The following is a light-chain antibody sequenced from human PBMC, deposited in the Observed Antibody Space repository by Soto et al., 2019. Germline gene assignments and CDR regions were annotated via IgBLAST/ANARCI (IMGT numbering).Light chain of an antibody. Sequence: EIDMTPSPATLSLSAGERCTLSCPASQSVSNKLAWYQQKPGQAPRLLIYDASNRATGIPARFSGSGSGTDFTLTISSLEPEDFAVYYCQQRSNWPPITFGQGTRLEIK. CDR1: QSVSNK. CDR3: QQRSNWPPIT. V-gene: IGKV3-11*01. J-gene: IGKJ5*01. CDR2: DAS.